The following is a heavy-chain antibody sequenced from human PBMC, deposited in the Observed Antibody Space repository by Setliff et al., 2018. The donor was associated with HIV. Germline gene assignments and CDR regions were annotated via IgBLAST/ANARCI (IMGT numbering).Heavy chain of an antibody. J-gene: IGHJ6*02. CDR1: GFTFSSYT. D-gene: IGHD3-10*01. Sequence: GGSLRLSCAISGFTFSSYTMHWVRQAPGKGLEWVAVISYDGSNKYYADSVKGRFTISRDNSKNTLYLQMNSLRAEDTAVYYCARSVIGYYYYGMDVWGQGTLVTVS. CDR3: ARSVIGYYYYGMDV. V-gene: IGHV3-30*01. CDR2: ISYDGSNK.